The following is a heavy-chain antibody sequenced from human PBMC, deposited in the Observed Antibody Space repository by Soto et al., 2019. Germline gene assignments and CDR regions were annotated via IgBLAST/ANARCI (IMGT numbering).Heavy chain of an antibody. Sequence: PGGSLRLSCAASGFTFSSYGMHWVRQAPGKGLEWVAVIWYDGSNKYYADSVKGRFTISRDNSKNTLYLQMNSLRAEDTAVYYCARDGEGQWLDAAGAFDIWGQGTMVTVSS. D-gene: IGHD6-19*01. CDR3: ARDGEGQWLDAAGAFDI. CDR2: IWYDGSNK. V-gene: IGHV3-33*01. J-gene: IGHJ3*02. CDR1: GFTFSSYG.